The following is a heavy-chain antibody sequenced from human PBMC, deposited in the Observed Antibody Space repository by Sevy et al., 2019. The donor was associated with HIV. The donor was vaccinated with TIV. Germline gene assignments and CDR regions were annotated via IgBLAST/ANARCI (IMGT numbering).Heavy chain of an antibody. D-gene: IGHD3-10*01. V-gene: IGHV3-21*01. CDR3: ARPYGSGSWEAFDL. Sequence: GGSLRLSFAASGFTFSTYMMIWVRQAPGKGLEWVSSISGSSNYMYYADSVKGRFTISRDNAKNSLFLQMNSLRVEDTAVYYCARPYGSGSWEAFDLWGQGTMVTVSS. CDR1: GFTFSTYM. CDR2: ISGSSNYM. J-gene: IGHJ3*01.